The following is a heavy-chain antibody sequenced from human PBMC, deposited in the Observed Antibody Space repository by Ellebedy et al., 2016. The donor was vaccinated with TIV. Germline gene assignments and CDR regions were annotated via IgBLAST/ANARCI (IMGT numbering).Heavy chain of an antibody. CDR1: GYTFTSYD. D-gene: IGHD2-2*01. V-gene: IGHV1-8*01. Sequence: AASVTVSCKASGYTFTSYDINWVRQATGQGLEWMGWLNPNSGTTGYAQKFKGRVSMTKNTSISTAYMELSSLRSEDTAVYYCASGGGCNNSTCYEDWFDPWGQGTLVTVSS. CDR3: ASGGGCNNSTCYEDWFDP. CDR2: LNPNSGTT. J-gene: IGHJ5*02.